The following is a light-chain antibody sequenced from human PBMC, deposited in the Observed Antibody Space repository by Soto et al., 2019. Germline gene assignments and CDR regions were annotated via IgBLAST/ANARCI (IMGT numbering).Light chain of an antibody. CDR1: RSVYSY. V-gene: IGKV3-11*01. CDR2: DAS. J-gene: IGKJ1*01. Sequence: EIVLTQSPATLSLSPGDGTTLSCRTSRSVYSYLAWYQQKPGQAPRLLIYDASKKATGIPARFSGSGSGTDFTLTISSLVPEDFAVYYCQQRSNWPPTWTFGQGTKVEIK. CDR3: QQRSNWPPTWT.